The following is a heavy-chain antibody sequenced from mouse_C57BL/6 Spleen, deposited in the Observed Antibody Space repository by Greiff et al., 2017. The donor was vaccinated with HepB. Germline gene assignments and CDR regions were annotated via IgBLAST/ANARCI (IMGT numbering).Heavy chain of an antibody. J-gene: IGHJ3*01. CDR1: GFTFSSYA. Sequence: DVMLVESGEGLVKPGGSLKLSCAASGFTFSSYAMSWVRQTPEKRLEWVAYISSGGDYIYYADTVKGRFTISRDNARNTLYLQMSSLKSEDTAMYYCTRDPPNSHYYGSTWFAYWGQGTLVTVSA. D-gene: IGHD1-1*01. CDR3: TRDPPNSHYYGSTWFAY. CDR2: ISSGGDYI. V-gene: IGHV5-9-1*02.